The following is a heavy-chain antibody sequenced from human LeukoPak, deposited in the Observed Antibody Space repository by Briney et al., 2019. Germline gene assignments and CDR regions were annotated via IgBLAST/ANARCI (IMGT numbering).Heavy chain of an antibody. J-gene: IGHJ5*02. CDR3: ARGSDYDPFDP. Sequence: PSETLSLTCTVSGGSISSYYWSWIRQPPGKGLEWIEYIYYSGSTNYNPSLKSRVTISVDTSKNQFSLKLSSVTAADTAVYYCARGSDYDPFDPWGQGTLVTVSS. D-gene: IGHD3-16*01. CDR2: IYYSGST. V-gene: IGHV4-59*01. CDR1: GGSISSYY.